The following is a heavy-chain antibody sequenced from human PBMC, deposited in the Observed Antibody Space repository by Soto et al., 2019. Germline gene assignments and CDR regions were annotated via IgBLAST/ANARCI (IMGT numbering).Heavy chain of an antibody. Sequence: SETLSLTCTVSGGSISSYYWSWIRQPPGKGLEWIGYIYYSGSTNYNPSLKSRVTISVDTSKNQFSLKLGSVTAADTAVYYCARARYSSSSRNWFDPWGQGTLVTVSS. CDR2: IYYSGST. CDR3: ARARYSSSSRNWFDP. CDR1: GGSISSYY. J-gene: IGHJ5*02. D-gene: IGHD6-6*01. V-gene: IGHV4-59*01.